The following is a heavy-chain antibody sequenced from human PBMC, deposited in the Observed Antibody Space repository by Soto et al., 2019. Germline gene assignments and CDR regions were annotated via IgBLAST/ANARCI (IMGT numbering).Heavy chain of an antibody. Sequence: QVRLVQSAAEVKKPGASVRVSCKASGYTFSNYGITWVRQAPGQGLEWMGWISAYNGNTHFAQKFQGRVTMTTDTPTTTAVMELRSLRSDDTAVYYCARTADCSITTCAFPTRFHMRGYYYYYGMDVWGTGTTVTVSS. CDR2: ISAYNGNT. D-gene: IGHD2-2*01. J-gene: IGHJ6*04. CDR3: ARTADCSITTCAFPTRFHMRGYYYYYGMDV. V-gene: IGHV1-18*01. CDR1: GYTFSNYG.